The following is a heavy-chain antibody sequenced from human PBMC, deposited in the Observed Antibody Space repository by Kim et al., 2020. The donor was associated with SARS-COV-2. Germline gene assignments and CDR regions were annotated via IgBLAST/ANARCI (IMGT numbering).Heavy chain of an antibody. CDR2: INYSGGT. D-gene: IGHD1-26*01. V-gene: IGHV4-59*01. CDR3: ARTWELYDAFDI. Sequence: SETLSLTCTVSGGSISSYYWSWIRQPPGKGLEWIGYINYSGGTNYNPSLKSRVTISVDTTKNQYSLKMSSVTAADTAVYYCARTWELYDAFDIWGQGTMVTVSS. J-gene: IGHJ3*02. CDR1: GGSISSYY.